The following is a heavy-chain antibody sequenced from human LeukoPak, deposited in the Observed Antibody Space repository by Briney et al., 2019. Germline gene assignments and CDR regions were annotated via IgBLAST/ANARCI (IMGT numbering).Heavy chain of an antibody. V-gene: IGHV3-23*01. CDR1: GFTFSSHW. Sequence: GGSLRLSCAASGFTFSSHWMSWVRQAPGKGLEWVSAISGSGGSTYYADSVKGRFTISRDNSKNTLYLQMNSLRAEDTAVYYCAKDAGGGYSSGWYFDDYWGQGTLVTVSS. J-gene: IGHJ4*02. CDR2: ISGSGGST. D-gene: IGHD6-19*01. CDR3: AKDAGGGYSSGWYFDDY.